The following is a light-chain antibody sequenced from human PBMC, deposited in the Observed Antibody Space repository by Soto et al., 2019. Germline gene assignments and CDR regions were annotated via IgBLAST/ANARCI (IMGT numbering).Light chain of an antibody. CDR2: DAS. J-gene: IGKJ5*01. Sequence: EIVLTQSPATLSLSPVERATLSCRASQSVSSYLAWYQQKPGQAPRLLIYDASNRATGIPARFSGSGSGTDFTLTISSLEPEDSALYYCQQRSNWITFGQGTRLEI. V-gene: IGKV3-11*01. CDR1: QSVSSY. CDR3: QQRSNWIT.